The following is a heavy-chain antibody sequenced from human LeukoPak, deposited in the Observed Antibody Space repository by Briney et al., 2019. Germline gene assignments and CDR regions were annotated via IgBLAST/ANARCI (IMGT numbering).Heavy chain of an antibody. CDR2: IWYDGSNK. J-gene: IGHJ6*02. CDR3: ARDPTPRYCSGGSCYTHYGMDV. D-gene: IGHD2-15*01. CDR1: GFTFSSYA. Sequence: GRSLRLSCAASGFTFSSYAMHWVRQAPGKGLEWVAVIWYDGSNKYYADSVKGRLTISRDNAKNSLYLQMNSLRAEDTAVYYCARDPTPRYCSGGSCYTHYGMDVWGQGTTVTVSS. V-gene: IGHV3-33*01.